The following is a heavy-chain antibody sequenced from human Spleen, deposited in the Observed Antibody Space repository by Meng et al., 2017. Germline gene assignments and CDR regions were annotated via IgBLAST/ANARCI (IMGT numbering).Heavy chain of an antibody. V-gene: IGHV3-30*01. CDR3: ATLVGGVAHSFDY. D-gene: IGHD3-3*01. CDR2: ISYDGSNK. J-gene: IGHJ4*02. Sequence: QVQLVESGGGVVQPGRSLGPSWAASGFTFSNYAIHWVRQAPGKGLEWVAVISYDGSNKYYADSVKGRFTISRDNSKNKQYLQMNSLRAEDTAVYYCATLVGGVAHSFDYWGQGTLVTVSS. CDR1: GFTFSNYA.